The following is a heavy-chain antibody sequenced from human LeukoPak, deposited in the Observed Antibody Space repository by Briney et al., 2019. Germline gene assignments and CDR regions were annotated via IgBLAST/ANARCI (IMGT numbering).Heavy chain of an antibody. D-gene: IGHD3-10*01. J-gene: IGHJ3*02. V-gene: IGHV1-46*01. CDR1: GYTFTNYW. Sequence: APVKVSCKASGYTFTNYWIYWVRQAPGQGLEWMGIINPSGGSTNFAQRFQGRATMTRDTSTNTVYMDLSSLRSEDTAVYHCARDSRRIITMVRGAQMLGNAFDIWGQGTMVTVSS. CDR2: INPSGGST. CDR3: ARDSRRIITMVRGAQMLGNAFDI.